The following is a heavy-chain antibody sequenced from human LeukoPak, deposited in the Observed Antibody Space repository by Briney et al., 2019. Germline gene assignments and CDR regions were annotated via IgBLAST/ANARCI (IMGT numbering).Heavy chain of an antibody. Sequence: PSETLSLTCAVSGGSISSGGYSWSWIRQPPGKGLEWIGYIYHSGSTYYNPSLKSRVTISVDRPKNQFSLKLSSVTAADTAVYYCARVEGSIDAFDIWGQGTMVTVSS. V-gene: IGHV4-30-2*01. CDR1: GGSISSGGYS. D-gene: IGHD1-26*01. J-gene: IGHJ3*02. CDR2: IYHSGST. CDR3: ARVEGSIDAFDI.